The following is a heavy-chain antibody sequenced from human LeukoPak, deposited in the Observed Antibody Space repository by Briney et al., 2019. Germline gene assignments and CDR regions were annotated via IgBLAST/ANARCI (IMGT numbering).Heavy chain of an antibody. Sequence: ASVKVSCKASGGTLSGYALSWVRQAPGQGLEWMGGIILIADTTNYAPKFQGRVTITADESTNTAYMELSRPTSEDTAVYFCARGFSGPNWGKRYFEYWGQGTLVTVSS. CDR1: GGTLSGYA. CDR2: IILIADTT. D-gene: IGHD7-27*01. V-gene: IGHV1-69*13. J-gene: IGHJ4*02. CDR3: ARGFSGPNWGKRYFEY.